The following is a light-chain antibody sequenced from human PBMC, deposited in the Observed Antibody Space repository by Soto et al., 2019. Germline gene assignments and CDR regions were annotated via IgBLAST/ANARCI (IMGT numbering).Light chain of an antibody. Sequence: EIVLTQSPGTLSLSPGERATLSCRASQSVSSSYLAWYQQKPGQAPRLLIYGASSRATGIPDRFSGSGSGTDFTLTISRLAPDDFAVYYCQHQRTFGQGTKLEIK. J-gene: IGKJ2*01. CDR2: GAS. CDR3: QHQRT. CDR1: QSVSSSY. V-gene: IGKV3-20*01.